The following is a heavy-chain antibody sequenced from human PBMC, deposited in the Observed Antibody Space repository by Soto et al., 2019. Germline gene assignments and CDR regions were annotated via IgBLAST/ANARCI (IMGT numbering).Heavy chain of an antibody. CDR1: GGSISSYY. D-gene: IGHD3-3*01. V-gene: IGHV4-59*08. CDR2: IYYSGST. Sequence: LETLSLTCTVSGGSISSYYWSWIRQPPGKGLEWIGYIYYSGSTNYNPSLKSRFTISVDTSKKQFSLKLSPVTASDTAVYYCARSSRVLEWLPKSYYYYYYMDVWGKGTTVTVSS. J-gene: IGHJ6*03. CDR3: ARSSRVLEWLPKSYYYYYYMDV.